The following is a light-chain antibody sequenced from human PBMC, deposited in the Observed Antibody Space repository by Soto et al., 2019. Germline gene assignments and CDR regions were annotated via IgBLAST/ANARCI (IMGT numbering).Light chain of an antibody. Sequence: DIQLTQSPSFLSASVGDRVTFTCRASQVISNFLAWYQQKPGEAPKLLIYAASTLQSGVPSRFSGSGSGTEFTLPIRSLQPEDSATYYCQQLNSYPLTFHEGTKMEIK. J-gene: IGKJ4*01. CDR2: AAS. V-gene: IGKV1-9*01. CDR3: QQLNSYPLT. CDR1: QVISNF.